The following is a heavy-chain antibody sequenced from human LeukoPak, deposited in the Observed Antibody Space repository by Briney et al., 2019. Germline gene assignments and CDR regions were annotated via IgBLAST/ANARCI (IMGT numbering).Heavy chain of an antibody. V-gene: IGHV3-30*02. Sequence: GGSLRLSCAASGFTFSSYGMHWVRQAPGKGLEWVAFIRYDGSNKYYADSVKGRFTISRDNSKNTLYLQMNSLRAEDTAVYYCAKDLGYSSSRDLFDYWGQGTLVTVSS. CDR2: IRYDGSNK. J-gene: IGHJ4*02. D-gene: IGHD6-13*01. CDR1: GFTFSSYG. CDR3: AKDLGYSSSRDLFDY.